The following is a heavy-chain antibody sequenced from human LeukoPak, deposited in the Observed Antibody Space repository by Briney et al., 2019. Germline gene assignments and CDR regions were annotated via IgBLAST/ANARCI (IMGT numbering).Heavy chain of an antibody. D-gene: IGHD3-3*01. V-gene: IGHV4-59*12. J-gene: IGHJ3*02. Sequence: KPSETLSLTCTVSGGSISSYYWSWIRQPPGKGLEWIGYIYYSGSTNYNPSLKSRVTMSVDTSKNQVSMRLSSVTAADTAVYYCARGVRRFLEYSFDIWGQGTMVTVSS. CDR1: GGSISSYY. CDR3: ARGVRRFLEYSFDI. CDR2: IYYSGST.